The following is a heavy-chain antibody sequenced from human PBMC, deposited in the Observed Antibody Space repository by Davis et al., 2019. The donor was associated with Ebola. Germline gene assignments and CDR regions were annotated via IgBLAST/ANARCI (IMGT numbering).Heavy chain of an antibody. J-gene: IGHJ5*02. D-gene: IGHD1-14*01. V-gene: IGHV3-30-3*01. CDR1: GFTFSSYT. CDR3: ARDPFPRNFVPQWFDP. Sequence: GESLKISCAASGFTFSSYTMHWVRRAPGKGLEWVAVLSFDGSNKYYADSVQGRFTISRDDSKNTLHLQMNSLTPDDTAVYYCARDPFPRNFVPQWFDPWGQGTLVTVSS. CDR2: LSFDGSNK.